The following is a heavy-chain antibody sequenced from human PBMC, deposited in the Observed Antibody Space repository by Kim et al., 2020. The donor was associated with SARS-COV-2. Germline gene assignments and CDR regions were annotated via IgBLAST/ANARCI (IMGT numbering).Heavy chain of an antibody. CDR3: VREYGGSFLYYFDC. D-gene: IGHD6-6*01. V-gene: IGHV6-1*01. Sequence: SQTLSLTCAISGDSVSSNSAAWHWIRQSPSRGLEWLGRTDYRAKWSNDYAVSVKSRITINPDTSKNQLSLQLNSVTPEDTAVYYCVREYGGSFLYYFDCWGQGTLVTVSS. CDR2: TDYRAKWSN. CDR1: GDSVSSNSAA. J-gene: IGHJ4*02.